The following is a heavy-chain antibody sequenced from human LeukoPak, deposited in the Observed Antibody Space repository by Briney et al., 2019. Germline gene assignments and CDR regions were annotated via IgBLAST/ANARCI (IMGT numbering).Heavy chain of an antibody. D-gene: IGHD6-13*01. V-gene: IGHV1-8*03. Sequence: ASVKVSCKASGYTFTSYDINWVRQATGQGLEWMGWMNPNSGNTGYAQKFQGRVTITRNTSISTAYMELSSLRSEDTAVYYCARGMWHSSSYVNAFDIWGQGTMVTVSS. J-gene: IGHJ3*02. CDR2: MNPNSGNT. CDR1: GYTFTSYD. CDR3: ARGMWHSSSYVNAFDI.